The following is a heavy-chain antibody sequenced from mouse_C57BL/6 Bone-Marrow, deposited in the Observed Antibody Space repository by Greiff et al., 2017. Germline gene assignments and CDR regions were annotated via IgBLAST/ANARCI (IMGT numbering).Heavy chain of an antibody. J-gene: IGHJ3*01. CDR2: IDPSASYT. Sequence: QVHVKQPGPELVMPGASVKLSCKASGYTFTSYWMHWVKQRPGQGLEWIGEIDPSASYTNYNQKFKGKSTLTVDKSSSTAYMQLSSLASEDSAVYCCAKGAYWGQGTLVTVSA. V-gene: IGHV1-69*01. CDR1: GYTFTSYW. CDR3: AKGAY.